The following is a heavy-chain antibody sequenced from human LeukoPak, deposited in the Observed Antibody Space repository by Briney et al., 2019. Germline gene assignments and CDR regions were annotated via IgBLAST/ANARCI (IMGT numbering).Heavy chain of an antibody. V-gene: IGHV4-38-2*02. CDR2: IYHSGST. Sequence: SETLSLTCTVSGYSISSGYYWGWIRQPPGKGLEWIGSIYHSGSTYYNPSLKSRVTISVDTSKNQFSLKLSSVTAADTAVYYCARHGYSSSWLRRAFDPWGQGTLVTVSS. D-gene: IGHD6-13*01. CDR1: GYSISSGYY. J-gene: IGHJ5*02. CDR3: ARHGYSSSWLRRAFDP.